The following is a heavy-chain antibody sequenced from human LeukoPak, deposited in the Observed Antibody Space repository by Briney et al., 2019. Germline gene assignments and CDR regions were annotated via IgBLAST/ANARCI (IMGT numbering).Heavy chain of an antibody. V-gene: IGHV4-59*08. CDR3: ARLATAGYLDY. Sequence: SETLSLTCTVSGGSISGFHWSWIRQPPGEGLEWIGYIYYSGSTKYNASLKSRVTISLDTSKNQFSLELTSVTAADTAVYYCARLATAGYLDYWGQGTLVTVSS. D-gene: IGHD6-19*01. CDR1: GGSISGFH. CDR2: IYYSGST. J-gene: IGHJ4*02.